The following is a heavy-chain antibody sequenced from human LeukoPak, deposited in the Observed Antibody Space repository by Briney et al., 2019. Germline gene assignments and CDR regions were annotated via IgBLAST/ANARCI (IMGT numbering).Heavy chain of an antibody. D-gene: IGHD6-19*01. CDR2: IYSGGTT. V-gene: IGHV3-53*01. CDR3: AGTYSSGFIDY. J-gene: IGHJ4*02. Sequence: PGGSLRLSCAASGFTVSSNYMSWVRQAPGKGLEWVSVIYSGGTTYYPDSVKGRFTISRDDSKNTLYLQMNSLRAEDTAVYYCAGTYSSGFIDYWGQGTLVTVSS. CDR1: GFTVSSNY.